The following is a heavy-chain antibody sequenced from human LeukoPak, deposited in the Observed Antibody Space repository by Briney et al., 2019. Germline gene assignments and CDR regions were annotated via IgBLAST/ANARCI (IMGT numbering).Heavy chain of an antibody. CDR2: ISSSSGTI. CDR3: ARDRTYSAFDI. Sequence: GGPLRLSCAASGFTFSTYSMNWVRQAPGKGLEWVSYISSSSGTIYYTDSVKGRFTISRDNAKNSLYLQMNSLRAEDTAVYYCARDRTYSAFDIWGQGTMATVSS. J-gene: IGHJ3*02. CDR1: GFTFSTYS. D-gene: IGHD2-15*01. V-gene: IGHV3-48*01.